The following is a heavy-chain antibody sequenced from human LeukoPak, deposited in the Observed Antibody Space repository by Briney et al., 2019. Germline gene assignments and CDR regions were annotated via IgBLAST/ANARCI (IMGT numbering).Heavy chain of an antibody. CDR1: GYTFTHYY. CDR2: ISSDRGTT. V-gene: IGHV1-2*02. Sequence: ASVKVSCKASGYTFTHYYLHWVRQAPGQGLEWMGWISSDRGTTDYAQKFQGRVTMSRDTSISTVYMEVSRLTSDDTAMYYCARDGNFDYWGQGTLVTVSS. J-gene: IGHJ4*02. D-gene: IGHD1-26*01. CDR3: ARDGNFDY.